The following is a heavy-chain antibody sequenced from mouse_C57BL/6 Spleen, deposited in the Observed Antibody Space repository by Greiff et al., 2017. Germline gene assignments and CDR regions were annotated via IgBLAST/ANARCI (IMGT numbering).Heavy chain of an antibody. CDR1: GYTFTSYW. V-gene: IGHV1-69*01. J-gene: IGHJ2*01. CDR3: ASGDGSSPFDY. CDR2: IDPYDSYT. D-gene: IGHD1-1*01. Sequence: QVQLQQPGAELVMPGASVKLSCKASGYTFTSYWMHWVKQRPGQGLEWIGEIDPYDSYTNYNQKFKGKSTLTVDKSSSTAYMQLSSLTSEDSAVYYCASGDGSSPFDYWGQGTTLTVSS.